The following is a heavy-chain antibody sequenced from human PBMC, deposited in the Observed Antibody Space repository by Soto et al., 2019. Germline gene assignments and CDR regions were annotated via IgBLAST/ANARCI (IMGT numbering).Heavy chain of an antibody. CDR2: VILMFGTA. V-gene: IGHV1-69*01. CDR1: GGTFSSYA. Sequence: QGQLVQSGAEVKKPGSSVKVSCKASGGTFSSYAISWVRQSPGQGLEWMGGVILMFGTANYAQKFQDRVTITADASTNTAYMELTSLRSEDTAVYYCASGYSYGYNFWGQGSLLTVSS. CDR3: ASGYSYGYNF. J-gene: IGHJ4*02. D-gene: IGHD5-18*01.